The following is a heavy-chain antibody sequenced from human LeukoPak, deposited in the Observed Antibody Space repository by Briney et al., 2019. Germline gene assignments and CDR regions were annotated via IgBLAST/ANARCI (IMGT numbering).Heavy chain of an antibody. D-gene: IGHD4-17*01. V-gene: IGHV1-3*01. CDR3: ARDRGLYTTVSNWFDP. J-gene: IGHJ5*02. CDR2: INAGNGNT. Sequence: ASVKVSCKASGYTFTSYAMHWVRQAPGQRLEWMGWINAGNGNTKYSQKFQGRVTITRDTSASTAYMELSSLRSEDTAVYYCARDRGLYTTVSNWFDPWGQGTLVTVSS. CDR1: GYTFTSYA.